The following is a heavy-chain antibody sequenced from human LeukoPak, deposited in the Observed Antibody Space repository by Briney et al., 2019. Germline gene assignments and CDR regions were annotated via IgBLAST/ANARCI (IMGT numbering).Heavy chain of an antibody. V-gene: IGHV1-18*04. CDR1: GYTFTSYG. CDR2: ISAYNGNT. CDR3: ARNREFSWPTSFDY. J-gene: IGHJ4*02. Sequence: ASVKVSCKASGYTFTSYGISWVRQAPGQGLEWMGWISAYNGNTSYAQKLQGRVTMTTDTSTSTAYMELRSLRSDDTAVYYCARNREFSWPTSFDYWGQGTLVTVSS. D-gene: IGHD6-13*01.